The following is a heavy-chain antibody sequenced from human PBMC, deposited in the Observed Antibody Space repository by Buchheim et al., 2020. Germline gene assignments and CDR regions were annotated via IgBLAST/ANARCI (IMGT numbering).Heavy chain of an antibody. Sequence: QVQLQQWGAGLLKPSETLSLTCAVYGGSFSGYYWSWIRQPPGKGLEWFGEINHSGSTNYNPSLKSRVTISVDTSKNQSPLKLSSVTAADTAVYYCARGRFDVRYYGSGSYFPVWGQGTL. J-gene: IGHJ4*02. CDR1: GGSFSGYY. D-gene: IGHD3-10*01. V-gene: IGHV4-34*01. CDR2: INHSGST. CDR3: ARGRFDVRYYGSGSYFPV.